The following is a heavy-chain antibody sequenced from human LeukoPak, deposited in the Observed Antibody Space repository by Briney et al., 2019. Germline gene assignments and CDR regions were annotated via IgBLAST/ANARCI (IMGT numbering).Heavy chain of an antibody. CDR2: ISSSGSTI. Sequence: GGSLRLSCAASGFTYSDYYMSWIRQAPGKGLEWVSYISSSGSTIYYADSVKGRFTISRDNAKNSLYLQMNSLRAEDTAVYYCARDISDIPDYYYYYMDVWGKGTTVTVSS. J-gene: IGHJ6*03. D-gene: IGHD3-9*01. CDR3: ARDISDIPDYYYYYMDV. V-gene: IGHV3-11*01. CDR1: GFTYSDYY.